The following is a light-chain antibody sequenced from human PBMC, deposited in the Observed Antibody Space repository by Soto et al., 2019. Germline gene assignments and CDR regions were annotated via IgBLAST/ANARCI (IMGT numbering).Light chain of an antibody. CDR3: QQRSDWPLT. V-gene: IGKV3-11*01. CDR1: QSVSSY. CDR2: DAS. Sequence: PGERATLSCRASQSVSSYFAWYQQKPGQAPRLLIYDASTRAAGIPARFSGSGSGTDFTLTISSLEPEDFAVYYCQQRSDWPLTFGGRTKVDIK. J-gene: IGKJ4*01.